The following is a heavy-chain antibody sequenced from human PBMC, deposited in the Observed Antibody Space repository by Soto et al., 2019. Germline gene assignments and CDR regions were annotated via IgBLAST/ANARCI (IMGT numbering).Heavy chain of an antibody. V-gene: IGHV4-31*03. CDR3: ARERGGPYYYYGMDV. J-gene: IGHJ6*02. CDR2: IYYSGST. D-gene: IGHD2-15*01. CDR1: GGSISSGGYY. Sequence: LSLTCTVSGGSISSGGYYWSWIRQHPGKGLEWIGYIYYSGSTYYNPSLKSRVTISVDTSKNQFSLKLSSVTAADTAVYYCARERGGPYYYYGMDVWGQGTTVTVSS.